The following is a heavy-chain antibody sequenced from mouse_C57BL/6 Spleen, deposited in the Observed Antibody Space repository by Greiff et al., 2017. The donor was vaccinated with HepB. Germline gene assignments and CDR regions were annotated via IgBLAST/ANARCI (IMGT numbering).Heavy chain of an antibody. Sequence: VQLQQSGAELVKPGASVKLSCTASGFNIKDYYMHWVKQRTEQGLEWIGRIDPEDGETKYAPTIQGKATITADTSSNTAYLQLSSLTSEDTAVYYCARIVAMDYWGQGTSVTVSS. J-gene: IGHJ4*01. CDR1: GFNIKDYY. D-gene: IGHD2-5*01. CDR3: ARIVAMDY. V-gene: IGHV14-2*01. CDR2: IDPEDGET.